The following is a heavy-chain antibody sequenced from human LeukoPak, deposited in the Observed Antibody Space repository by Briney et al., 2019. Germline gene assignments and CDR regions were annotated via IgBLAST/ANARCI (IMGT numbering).Heavy chain of an antibody. CDR3: ARDLYSSSWYESHWFDP. Sequence: PSEALSLTCTVSGASISSYYWSWIRQPPGRGLEWIGFIFYSGSTNYNPSLKSRVTISVDTSKNQFSLKLSSVTAADTAVYYCARDLYSSSWYESHWFDPWGQGTLVTVSS. CDR2: IFYSGST. J-gene: IGHJ5*02. V-gene: IGHV4-59*12. CDR1: GASISSYY. D-gene: IGHD6-13*01.